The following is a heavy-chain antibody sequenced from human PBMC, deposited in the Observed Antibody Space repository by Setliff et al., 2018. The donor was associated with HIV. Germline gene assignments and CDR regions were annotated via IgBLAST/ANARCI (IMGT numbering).Heavy chain of an antibody. CDR3: ARDSEVTDYYYGMDV. CDR1: GFTFSNFW. D-gene: IGHD5-18*01. CDR2: IKQDGSEK. Sequence: GGSLRLSCAASGFTFSNFWMSWVRQAPGKGLEWVANIKQDGSEKYYVDSVKGRFTISRDNAKNTLYLQMNSLRAEDTAVYYCARDSEVTDYYYGMDVWGQGTTVTVSS. J-gene: IGHJ6*02. V-gene: IGHV3-7*01.